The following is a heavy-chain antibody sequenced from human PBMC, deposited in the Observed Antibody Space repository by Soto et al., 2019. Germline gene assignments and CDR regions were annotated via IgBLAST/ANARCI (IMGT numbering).Heavy chain of an antibody. D-gene: IGHD2-15*01. CDR3: ARGSGGSCRS. V-gene: IGHV4-34*01. Sequence: TSETLSLTCAVYGGSFSGYYWSWIRQPPGKGLEWIGEINHSGSTNYNPSLKSRVTISVDTSKNQFSLKLSSVTAADTAVYYCARGSGGSCRSWGQGTLVTVSS. CDR2: INHSGST. J-gene: IGHJ4*02. CDR1: GGSFSGYY.